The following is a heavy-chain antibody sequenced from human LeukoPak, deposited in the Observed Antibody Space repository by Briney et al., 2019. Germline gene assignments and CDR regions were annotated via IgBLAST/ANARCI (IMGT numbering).Heavy chain of an antibody. CDR2: ISYSGST. J-gene: IGHJ3*02. CDR1: GGSISSHY. V-gene: IGHV4-59*11. CDR3: ARDPTTVTKGFDI. Sequence: PSETLSLTCTVSGGSISSHYWTWIRQPPGKGLEWIGYISYSGSTNYNPSLKSRVTISVDTSKNQFSLKLSSVTAADTAVYFCARDPTTVTKGFDIWGQGTLVTVSS. D-gene: IGHD4-17*01.